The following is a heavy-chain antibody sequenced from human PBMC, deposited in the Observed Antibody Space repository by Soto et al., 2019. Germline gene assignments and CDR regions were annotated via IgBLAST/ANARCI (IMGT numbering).Heavy chain of an antibody. J-gene: IGHJ4*02. Sequence: ASVKVSCKASGYTFTNYDINWVRQATGQGLEWMGWMNPNSGNTGYAQKFQGRVTMTRNTSISTAYMELSSLRSEDTAVYYCARGYYDILTGGFDYWGQGTLVTVSS. CDR2: MNPNSGNT. CDR3: ARGYYDILTGGFDY. D-gene: IGHD3-9*01. V-gene: IGHV1-8*01. CDR1: GYTFTNYD.